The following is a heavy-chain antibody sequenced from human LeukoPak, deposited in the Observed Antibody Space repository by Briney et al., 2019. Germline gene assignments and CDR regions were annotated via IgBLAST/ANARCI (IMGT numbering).Heavy chain of an antibody. Sequence: GESLKISCKGSGSSFTSYWIGWVRQMPGKGLEWMGIIYPGDSDTRYSPSFQGRVTISADKSISTAYLQWSSLKASDTAMYYCARRTTGYDSSHDAFDIWGQGTMVTVSS. D-gene: IGHD3-22*01. CDR3: ARRTTGYDSSHDAFDI. CDR1: GSSFTSYW. J-gene: IGHJ3*02. CDR2: IYPGDSDT. V-gene: IGHV5-51*01.